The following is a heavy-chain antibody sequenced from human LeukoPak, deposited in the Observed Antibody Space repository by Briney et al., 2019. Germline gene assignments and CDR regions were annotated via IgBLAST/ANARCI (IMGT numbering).Heavy chain of an antibody. V-gene: IGHV4-4*02. CDR2: IHHSGGT. J-gene: IGHJ6*03. D-gene: IGHD4-11*01. Sequence: PSGTLSLTCAVSGASVSRNWWSWVRQPPGKGLEWIGEIHHSGGTNYNPSLKSRVTMSLDNSNNHFSLKLSSVTAADTAVYYCARGGHYTQPYYSYMDVWGKGTTVTVSS. CDR3: ARGGHYTQPYYSYMDV. CDR1: GASVSRNW.